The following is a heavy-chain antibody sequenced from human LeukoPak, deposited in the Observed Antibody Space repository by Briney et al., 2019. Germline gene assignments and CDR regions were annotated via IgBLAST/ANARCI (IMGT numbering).Heavy chain of an antibody. Sequence: SETLSLTCTVSGGSISSGGYYWSWIRQHPGKGLEWIGYIYYSGSTYYNPSLKSRVTISVDTSKNQFSLKLSSVTAADTAVYYCARGGWYYGQFAPDAFDIWGQGTMVTVSS. V-gene: IGHV4-31*03. CDR3: ARGGWYYGQFAPDAFDI. J-gene: IGHJ3*02. D-gene: IGHD3-10*01. CDR1: GGSISSGGYY. CDR2: IYYSGST.